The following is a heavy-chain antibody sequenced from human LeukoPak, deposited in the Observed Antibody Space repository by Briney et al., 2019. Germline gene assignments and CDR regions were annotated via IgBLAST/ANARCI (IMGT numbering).Heavy chain of an antibody. Sequence: ASVKVSCKVSGHTLSKLSIHWVRQAPGEGLQWIGGFDLEDGETILAQKFRVRVTVTEDTSTNTAYMELSSLGSGDTATYYCATDGEPTYSVYSPFWGQGTPVTVSS. CDR2: FDLEDGET. V-gene: IGHV1-24*01. CDR3: ATDGEPTYSVYSPF. J-gene: IGHJ4*02. D-gene: IGHD2-15*01. CDR1: GHTLSKLS.